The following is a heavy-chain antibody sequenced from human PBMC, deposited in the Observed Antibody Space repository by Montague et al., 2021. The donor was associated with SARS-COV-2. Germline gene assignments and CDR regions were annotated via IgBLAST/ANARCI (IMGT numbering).Heavy chain of an antibody. D-gene: IGHD1-20*01. J-gene: IGHJ6*02. CDR3: ARRVTGTTVHYYYYGMDV. CDR1: GCSISSSSYY. Sequence: SETLSLTCTVSGCSISSSSYYWGWIRKPPGKGLEWIGSIYYSGSTYYNPSLKSRVTISVDTSKNQFSLKLSSVTAADTAVYYCARRVTGTTVHYYYYGMDVWGQGTTVTVSS. V-gene: IGHV4-39*01. CDR2: IYYSGST.